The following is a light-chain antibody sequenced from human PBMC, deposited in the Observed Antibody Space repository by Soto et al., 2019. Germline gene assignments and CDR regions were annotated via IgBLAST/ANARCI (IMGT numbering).Light chain of an antibody. Sequence: EIVLTQSPGTLSLSPGESATLSCRTSQSVSSSYLAWYQHKPGQAPRLLIYGTTTTATGIPGRFSGSGSGTDFTLTISRLEPEDFAVYYCQQYGSAPLTFGGGTKVEIK. V-gene: IGKV3-20*01. CDR1: QSVSSSY. CDR3: QQYGSAPLT. CDR2: GTT. J-gene: IGKJ4*01.